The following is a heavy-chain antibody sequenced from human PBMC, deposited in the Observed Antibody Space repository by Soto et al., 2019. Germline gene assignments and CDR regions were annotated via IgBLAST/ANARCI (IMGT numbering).Heavy chain of an antibody. V-gene: IGHV1-18*01. J-gene: IGHJ5*02. CDR2: ISTSIGHT. Sequence: ASVKVSCKASGYTFTDYAITWVRQAPGQGLEWVGWISTSIGHTNYAQNFQGRVTMTTVSSTTTAYMELRNLRSDDTATYYCARSSYCSGGTCTNWFHPWGQGTLVTVSS. D-gene: IGHD2-15*01. CDR1: GYTFTDYA. CDR3: ARSSYCSGGTCTNWFHP.